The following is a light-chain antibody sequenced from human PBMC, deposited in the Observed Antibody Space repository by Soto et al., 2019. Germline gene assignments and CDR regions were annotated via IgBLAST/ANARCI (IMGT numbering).Light chain of an antibody. V-gene: IGKV3-15*01. J-gene: IGKJ5*01. CDR1: ESVSRN. CDR2: DAS. CDR3: QQYNSWPTIT. Sequence: EVVMTQSPATLSVSPGESATLSCRASESVSRNLAWYQQKHGQAPRLXXYDASTRANGIPDRFSGGGSGTELTLTISSLQSEDFVVYYCQQYNSWPTITFGQGTRLEIK.